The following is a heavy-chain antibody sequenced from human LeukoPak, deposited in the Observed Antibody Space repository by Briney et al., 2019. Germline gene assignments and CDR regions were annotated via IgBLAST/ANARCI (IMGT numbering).Heavy chain of an antibody. J-gene: IGHJ4*02. CDR2: ISSSSIYI. V-gene: IGHV3-21*04. CDR1: GFTFSTYS. Sequence: GGSLRLSCAASGFTFSTYSMNWVRQAPGKGLEWVSSISSSSIYIYYADSVKGRFTISRDNAKNSLYLQMNSLRREDTALYYCARDSSSSSRYGSWDFWGQGTPVTVSS. D-gene: IGHD6-13*01. CDR3: ARDSSSSSRYGSWDF.